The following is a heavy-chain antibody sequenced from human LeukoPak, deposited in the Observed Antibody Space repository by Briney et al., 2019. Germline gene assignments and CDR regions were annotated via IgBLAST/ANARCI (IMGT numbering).Heavy chain of an antibody. CDR2: ISAYNGNT. CDR3: ARTAYCGGDCYSNYYYMDV. V-gene: IGHV1-18*01. CDR1: GYTFTSYG. Sequence: GASVKVSCKASGYTFTSYGISWVRQAPGQGLEWMGWISAYNGNTNYAQKLQGRVTMTTDTSTSTAYMELRSLRSDDTAVYYCARTAYCGGDCYSNYYYMDVWGKGTTVTISS. D-gene: IGHD2-21*02. J-gene: IGHJ6*03.